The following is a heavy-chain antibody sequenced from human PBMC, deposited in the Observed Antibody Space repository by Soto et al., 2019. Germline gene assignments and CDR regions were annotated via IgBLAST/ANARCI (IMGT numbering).Heavy chain of an antibody. CDR2: ISYDGSNK. CDR1: GFTFSSYG. J-gene: IGHJ4*02. V-gene: IGHV3-30*18. CDR3: PKDDYGDYVGFDY. Sequence: QVQLVESGGGVVQPGRSLRLSCAASGFTFSSYGMHWVRQAPGKGLEWVAVISYDGSNKYYADSVKGRFTISRDNSKNTLYLQMNSLRAEDTAVYYCPKDDYGDYVGFDYWGQGTLVTVSS. D-gene: IGHD4-17*01.